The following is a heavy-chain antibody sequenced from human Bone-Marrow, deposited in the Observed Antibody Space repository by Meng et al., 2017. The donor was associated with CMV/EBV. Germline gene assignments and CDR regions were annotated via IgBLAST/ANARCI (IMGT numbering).Heavy chain of an antibody. J-gene: IGHJ6*02. CDR1: GHSISSDYF. Sequence: SETLSLTCHVSGHSISSDYFWGWVRQSPGTGLEWVGICDSGDTFYNPSLKSRVTISVDTSKNQFSLKLSSVTAADTAVYYCARDEQLVNSVYYYYYGMDVWGQGTTVTVSS. CDR3: ARDEQLVNSVYYYYYGMDV. V-gene: IGHV4-38-2*02. CDR2: CDSGDT. D-gene: IGHD6-6*01.